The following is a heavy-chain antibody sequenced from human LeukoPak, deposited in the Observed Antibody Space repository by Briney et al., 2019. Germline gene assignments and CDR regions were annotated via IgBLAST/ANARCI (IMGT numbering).Heavy chain of an antibody. CDR2: INHSGST. CDR1: GGSFRGYS. J-gene: IGHJ4*02. V-gene: IGHV4-34*01. CDR3: ARHTPRRRKGYCSGGSCYSGFDY. Sequence: SETLSLTCDVHGGSFRGYSWNWIRQPPGKGLEWIGEINHSGSTNYNPSLKSRVTISVDTSKNQFSLKLSSVTAADTAVYYCARHTPRRRKGYCSGGSCYSGFDYWGQGTLVTVSS. D-gene: IGHD2-15*01.